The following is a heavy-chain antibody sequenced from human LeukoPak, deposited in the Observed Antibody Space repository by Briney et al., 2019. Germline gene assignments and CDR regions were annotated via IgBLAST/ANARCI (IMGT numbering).Heavy chain of an antibody. Sequence: PGRSLRLPCAASGFTFSSYGMHWVRQAPGKGLEWVAVIWYDGSNKYYADSVKGRFTISRDNSKNTLYLQMNSLRAEDTAVYYCAKAGHYYYDSSGYQQIYYFDYWGQGTLVTVSS. D-gene: IGHD3-22*01. J-gene: IGHJ4*02. CDR2: IWYDGSNK. V-gene: IGHV3-33*06. CDR1: GFTFSSYG. CDR3: AKAGHYYYDSSGYQQIYYFDY.